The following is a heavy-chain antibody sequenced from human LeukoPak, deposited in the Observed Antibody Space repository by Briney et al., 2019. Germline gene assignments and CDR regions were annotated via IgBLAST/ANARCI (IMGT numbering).Heavy chain of an antibody. J-gene: IGHJ6*02. V-gene: IGHV4-59*12. Sequence: SETLSLTCTVSGGPISSYYWSWIRQPPGKGLEWIGYIYYSGSTNYNPSLKSRVTISVDTSKNQFSLKLSSVTAADTAVYYCARGLGYCSGGSCYFLYYYYYGMDVWGQGTTVTVSS. CDR3: ARGLGYCSGGSCYFLYYYYYGMDV. CDR1: GGPISSYY. CDR2: IYYSGST. D-gene: IGHD2-15*01.